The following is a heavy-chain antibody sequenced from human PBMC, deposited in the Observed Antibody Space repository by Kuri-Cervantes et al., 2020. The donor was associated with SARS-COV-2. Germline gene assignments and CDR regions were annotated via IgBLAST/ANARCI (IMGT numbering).Heavy chain of an antibody. D-gene: IGHD6-13*01. CDR1: GFTFSSYT. V-gene: IGHV4-59*01. Sequence: ESLKISCAASGFTFSSYTMSWVRQAPGKGLEWIGYIYYSGSTNYNPSLKSRVTISVDTSKNQFSLKVSSVTAADTAVYYCAYSIAATSRWFGPWGQGTLVTVSS. CDR3: AYSIAATSRWFGP. J-gene: IGHJ5*02. CDR2: IYYSGST.